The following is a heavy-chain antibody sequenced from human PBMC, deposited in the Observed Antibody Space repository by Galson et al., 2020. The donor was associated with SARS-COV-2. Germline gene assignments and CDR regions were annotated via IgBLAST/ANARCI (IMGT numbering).Heavy chain of an antibody. D-gene: IGHD4-17*01. CDR1: GFTFSSYE. V-gene: IGHV3-48*03. Sequence: GGSLRLSCAASGFTFSSYEMNWVRQAPGKGLEWVSYISSSGSTIYYADSVKGRFTISRDNAKNSLYLQMNSLRAEDTAVYYCARVVDYAGYFDYWGQGTLVTVSS. CDR3: ARVVDYAGYFDY. J-gene: IGHJ4*02. CDR2: ISSSGSTI.